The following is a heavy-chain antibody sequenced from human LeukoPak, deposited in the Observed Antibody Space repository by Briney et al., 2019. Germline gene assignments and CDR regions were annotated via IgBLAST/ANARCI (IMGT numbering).Heavy chain of an antibody. CDR2: IWYDGSLK. J-gene: IGHJ4*02. Sequence: KPGRSLRLSCAASGFTFSIYAMHWVRQAPGKGLEWVAVIWYDGSLKYYADSVKGRFTISRDNSKNTLYLQMNSLRAEDTAVYYCAKVGDIDGYWGQGTLVTVSS. CDR1: GFTFSIYA. CDR3: AKVGDIDGY. D-gene: IGHD2-15*01. V-gene: IGHV3-33*06.